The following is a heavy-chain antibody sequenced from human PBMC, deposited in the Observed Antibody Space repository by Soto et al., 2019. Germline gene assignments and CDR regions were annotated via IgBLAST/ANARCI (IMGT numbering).Heavy chain of an antibody. J-gene: IGHJ4*02. Sequence: GSLRLSCAASGFTFSSYSMNWVRQAPGKGLEWVSSISSSSSYIYYADSVKGRFTISRDNAKNSLYLQMNSLRAEDTAVYYCARDLGPVTTDFDYWGQGTLVTVSS. CDR2: ISSSSSYI. CDR3: ARDLGPVTTDFDY. V-gene: IGHV3-21*01. CDR1: GFTFSSYS. D-gene: IGHD4-17*01.